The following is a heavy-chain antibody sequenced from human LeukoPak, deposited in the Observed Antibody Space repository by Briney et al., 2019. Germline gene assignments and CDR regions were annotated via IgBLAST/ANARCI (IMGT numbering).Heavy chain of an antibody. CDR2: INSDGSST. J-gene: IGHJ4*02. CDR1: GFTFSSNW. CDR3: ARVYFGELFPDY. Sequence: PGGSLRLSCAASGFTFSSNWMHWVRQAPGKGLVWVSRINSDGSSTRYADFVKRRFTISRDNAKNTLYLQMNSLRAEDTAVYYCARVYFGELFPDYWGQGTLVTVSS. D-gene: IGHD3-10*01. V-gene: IGHV3-74*01.